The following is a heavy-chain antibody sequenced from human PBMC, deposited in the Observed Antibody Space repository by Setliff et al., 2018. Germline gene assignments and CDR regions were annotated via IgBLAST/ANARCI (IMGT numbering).Heavy chain of an antibody. V-gene: IGHV1-69*13. Sequence: SVKVSCKASGGTFSSNAISWVRQAPGQGLEWMGGIIPIFGTANYAQKFQGGVTITADESTSTAYMELSSLRSEDTAVYYCARDLIDPDYGDYLSFYYYGMDVWGQGTTVTVSS. CDR2: IIPIFGTA. CDR1: GGTFSSNA. CDR3: ARDLIDPDYGDYLSFYYYGMDV. D-gene: IGHD4-17*01. J-gene: IGHJ6*02.